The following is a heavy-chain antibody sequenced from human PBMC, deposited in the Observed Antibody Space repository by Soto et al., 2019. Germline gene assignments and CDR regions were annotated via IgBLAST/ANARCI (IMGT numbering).Heavy chain of an antibody. CDR1: GDSVSSNSAA. D-gene: IGHD2-15*01. Sequence: STSLSLTCAISGDSVSSNSAAWNWIRQSPSRGLEWLGRTYYRSKWYNGYAVSVKSRIILNPDTSKNQFSLQLHPVTLEDTAGYYCARFREVVVAADYNYGMDVGDQGTTVTVSS. CDR2: TYYRSKWYN. J-gene: IGHJ6*02. V-gene: IGHV6-1*01. CDR3: ARFREVVVAADYNYGMDV.